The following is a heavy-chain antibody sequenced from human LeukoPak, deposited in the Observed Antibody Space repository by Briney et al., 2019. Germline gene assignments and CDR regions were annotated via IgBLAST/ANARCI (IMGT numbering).Heavy chain of an antibody. CDR2: ISGSGGST. V-gene: IGHV3-23*01. CDR1: GFTFSSHA. J-gene: IGHJ4*02. Sequence: PGGSLRLSCAASGFTFSSHAMSWVRQAPGKGLEWVSAISGSGGSTYYADSVKGRFTISRDNSKNTLYLQMNSLRAEDTAVYYCAKDPEGWLRWIFDYWGQGTLVTVSS. CDR3: AKDPEGWLRWIFDY. D-gene: IGHD5-12*01.